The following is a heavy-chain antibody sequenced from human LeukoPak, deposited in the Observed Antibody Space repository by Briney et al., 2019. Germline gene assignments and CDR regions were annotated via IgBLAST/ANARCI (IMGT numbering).Heavy chain of an antibody. CDR2: IYYSGST. CDR1: GGSISSYY. CDR3: ARDRGSF. J-gene: IGHJ4*02. D-gene: IGHD1-26*01. Sequence: PSETLSLTCTVSGGSISSYYWSWIQQPPGKGLEWIGYIYYSGSTNYNPSLKSRVTISVDTSKNQFSLKLSSVTAADTAVYYCARDRGSFWGQGTLVTVSS. V-gene: IGHV4-59*01.